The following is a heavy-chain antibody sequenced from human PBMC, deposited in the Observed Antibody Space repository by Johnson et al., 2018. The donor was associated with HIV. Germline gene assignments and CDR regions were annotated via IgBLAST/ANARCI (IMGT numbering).Heavy chain of an antibody. D-gene: IGHD6-19*01. CDR2: ISYDGSNK. Sequence: QVQLVESGGGVVQPGRSLRLSCAASGFSFTKYAMHWVRQAPGKGLEWVAIISYDGSNKYYADSVKGRFTISRDNSKNTLYLQMNSLKTEDTAVYYCTTAFPREGESSGWFQDAFDIWGQGTMVTVSS. CDR1: GFSFTKYA. CDR3: TTAFPREGESSGWFQDAFDI. V-gene: IGHV3-30*04. J-gene: IGHJ3*02.